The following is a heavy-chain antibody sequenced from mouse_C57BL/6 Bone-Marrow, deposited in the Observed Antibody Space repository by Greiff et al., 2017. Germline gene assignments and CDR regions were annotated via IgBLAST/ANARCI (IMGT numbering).Heavy chain of an antibody. V-gene: IGHV1-64*01. CDR3: AAGDYFDY. J-gene: IGHJ2*01. CDR1: GYTFTSYW. CDR2: IHHNSGST. D-gene: IGHD3-1*01. Sequence: VQLQQPGAELVKPGASVKLSCKASGYTFTSYWMHWVKQRPGQGLEWIGMIHHNSGSTNYNEKFKSKATLTVDKSSCTAYMQLSSLTSAGSAVYYCAAGDYFDYWGQGTTLTVSS.